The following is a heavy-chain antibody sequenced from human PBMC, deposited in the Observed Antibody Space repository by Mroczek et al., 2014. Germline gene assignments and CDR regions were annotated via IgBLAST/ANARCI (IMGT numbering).Heavy chain of an antibody. CDR3: ARLGGYCSSTTCHTSPLNWFDP. J-gene: IGHJ5*02. CDR1: GASIITSNYY. D-gene: IGHD2-2*02. V-gene: IGHV4-39*01. Sequence: QVQLVESGPGLVKPSETLSLTCTVSGASIITSNYYWGWIRQPPGKGLEWIGTIYFSGTTYYNSSLKSRVTISVDTSKNQFSLRLNSLTAADTAVYYCARLGGYCSSTTCHTSPLNWFDPWGQGTLVTVSS. CDR2: IYFSGTT.